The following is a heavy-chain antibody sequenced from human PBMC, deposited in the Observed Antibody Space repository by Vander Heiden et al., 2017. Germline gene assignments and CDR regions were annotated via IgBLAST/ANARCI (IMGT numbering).Heavy chain of an antibody. J-gene: IGHJ3*02. V-gene: IGHV3-9*01. CDR1: GFSFGEYA. CDR2: ISWNSGNM. Sequence: EVQVVESGGGLGQPGRSLRLSCAASGFSFGEYAMHWVRQAPGKGLEWVSGISWNSGNMGYADSVRGRFTISRDNARNSLYLQMNCLRAEDTALYYCAKMEGAFDIWGQGTMVTVSS. CDR3: AKMEGAFDI. D-gene: IGHD1-1*01.